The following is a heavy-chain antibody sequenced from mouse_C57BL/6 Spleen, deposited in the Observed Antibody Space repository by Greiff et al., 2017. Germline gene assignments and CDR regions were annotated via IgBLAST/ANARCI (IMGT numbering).Heavy chain of an antibody. CDR3: TGSHYYGSSNWYFGV. J-gene: IGHJ1*03. Sequence: QVQLKQSGAELVRPGASVTLSCKASGYTFTDYEMHWVKQTPVHGLEWIGAIDPETGGTAYNQKFKGKAILTADKSSSTAYMELRGLTSEDSAIYYCTGSHYYGSSNWYFGVWGTGATVTVSS. CDR1: GYTFTDYE. D-gene: IGHD1-1*01. CDR2: IDPETGGT. V-gene: IGHV1-15*01.